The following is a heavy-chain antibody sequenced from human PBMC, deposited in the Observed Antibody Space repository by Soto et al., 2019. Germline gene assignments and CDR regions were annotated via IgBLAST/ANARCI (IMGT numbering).Heavy chain of an antibody. Sequence: GESLKISCKGSGYSFTNYWIGWVRQMPGKGLEWMGIVYPGDSDTKYNPSFQGQVPISTDKSITTAYLQWSSLRASDTAMYYCERQKYCSDGSCYSVDFDYWGQGTLVTVSS. J-gene: IGHJ4*02. D-gene: IGHD2-15*01. V-gene: IGHV5-51*01. CDR2: VYPGDSDT. CDR3: ERQKYCSDGSCYSVDFDY. CDR1: GYSFTNYW.